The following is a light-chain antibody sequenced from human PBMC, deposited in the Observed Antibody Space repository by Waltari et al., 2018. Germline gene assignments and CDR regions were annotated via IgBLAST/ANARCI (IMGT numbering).Light chain of an antibody. J-gene: IGLJ2*01. V-gene: IGLV6-57*02. CDR1: SGSIASNY. Sequence: NFMLTQPHSVSESPGKTVTISCTGSSGSIASNYVQWYQQRPGRAPTTVIYEDNQRPSGVPDRFSGSIDSSSNSASRTSSGLKTEDEADYYCQSYDSSTVVFGGGTKLTVL. CDR2: EDN. CDR3: QSYDSSTVV.